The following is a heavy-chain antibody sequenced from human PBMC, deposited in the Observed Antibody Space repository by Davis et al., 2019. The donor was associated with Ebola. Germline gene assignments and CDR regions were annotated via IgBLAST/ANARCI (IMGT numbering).Heavy chain of an antibody. CDR1: GGTFSNYA. Sequence: AASVKVSCKASGGTFSNYAISWVRQAPGQGLEWMGGIIPIFGTANYAQKFQGRVTITADKSTSTAYMELSSLRSEDTAVYYCARDRCSGGSCYLGGTPPDYWGQGTLVTVSS. CDR3: ARDRCSGGSCYLGGTPPDY. J-gene: IGHJ4*02. V-gene: IGHV1-69*06. D-gene: IGHD2-15*01. CDR2: IIPIFGTA.